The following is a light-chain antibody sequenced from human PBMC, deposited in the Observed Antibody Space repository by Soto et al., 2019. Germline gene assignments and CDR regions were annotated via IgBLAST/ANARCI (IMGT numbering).Light chain of an antibody. V-gene: IGLV1-40*01. Sequence: QSVLTQPPSVSGAPGQRVTISCTGSSFNIGTVYDVHWYQQLPGTAPKLLIYGNTNRPSGVPDRFSGSKSGTSASLAITGLQAEDEADYYCQSYDSSLSGSVFGGGTKLTVL. CDR1: SFNIGTVYD. CDR2: GNT. CDR3: QSYDSSLSGSV. J-gene: IGLJ3*02.